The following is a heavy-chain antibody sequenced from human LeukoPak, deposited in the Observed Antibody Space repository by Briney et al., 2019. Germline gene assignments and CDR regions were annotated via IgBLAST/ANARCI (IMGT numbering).Heavy chain of an antibody. D-gene: IGHD2-15*01. CDR2: ISGSGGST. Sequence: PGGSLRLSCAASGFTFSSYAMRWVRQARGKGLEWVSAISGSGGSTYYADSVKGRFTISRDNSKNTLYLQMNSLRAEDTAVYYCAKDLGCSGGSCYPNYFDYWGQGTLVTVSS. CDR1: GFTFSSYA. V-gene: IGHV3-23*01. J-gene: IGHJ4*02. CDR3: AKDLGCSGGSCYPNYFDY.